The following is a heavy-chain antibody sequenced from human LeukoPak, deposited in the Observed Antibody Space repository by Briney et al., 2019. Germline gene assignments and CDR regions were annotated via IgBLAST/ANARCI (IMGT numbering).Heavy chain of an antibody. Sequence: GGSLRLSCAASGFTFSSYAMHWVRQAPGKGLEWVAVISYDGSNKYYADSEKGRFTISRDNSKNTLYLQMNSLRAEDTAVYYCARDPLGDSTYYFDYWGQGTLVTVSS. J-gene: IGHJ4*02. CDR1: GFTFSSYA. CDR2: ISYDGSNK. V-gene: IGHV3-30*04. D-gene: IGHD2-21*01. CDR3: ARDPLGDSTYYFDY.